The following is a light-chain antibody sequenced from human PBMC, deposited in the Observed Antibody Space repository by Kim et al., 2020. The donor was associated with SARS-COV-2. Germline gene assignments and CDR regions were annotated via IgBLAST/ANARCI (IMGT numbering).Light chain of an antibody. CDR2: KYS. CDR1: QSVGLW. J-gene: IGKJ1*01. CDR3: QQYGNHST. V-gene: IGKV1-5*03. Sequence: PASAGETVTITCRASQSVGLWMAWYQQKPEQVTTLLMDKYSELHPGVPSRFVGGGSGTHFTLTITSLQPSDFAVYSCQQYGNHSTFGQGTKVDIK.